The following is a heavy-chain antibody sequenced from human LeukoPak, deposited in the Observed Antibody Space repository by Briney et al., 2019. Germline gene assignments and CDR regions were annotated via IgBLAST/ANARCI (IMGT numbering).Heavy chain of an antibody. CDR1: GGSIRSYY. CDR3: ARGGGTTWFDP. Sequence: SETLSLTCTVSGGSIRSYYWSWIRQPAGKGLEWIGRMYTSGSTNYNPSLKSRATMSVDTSKNQFSLKLRSVTAADTAVYYCARGGGTTWFDPWGQGTLVTVSS. CDR2: MYTSGST. V-gene: IGHV4-4*07. D-gene: IGHD1-7*01. J-gene: IGHJ5*02.